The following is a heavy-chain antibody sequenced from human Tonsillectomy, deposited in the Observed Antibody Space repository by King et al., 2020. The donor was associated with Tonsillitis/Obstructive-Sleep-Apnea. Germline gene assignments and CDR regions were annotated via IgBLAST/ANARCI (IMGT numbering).Heavy chain of an antibody. J-gene: IGHJ6*02. CDR1: GFTFSSYE. D-gene: IGHD3-10*01. CDR2: ISSSGSTI. Sequence: VQLVESGGGLVQPGGSLRLSCVASGFTFSSYEMNWVRQAPGKGLEWVSHISSSGSTIYYADSVKGRFTISRDNAKNSLYLQMNSLRVEDTAVYYCARDSPHYSGSESYMAVWGQGTTVTVSS. CDR3: ARDSPHYSGSESYMAV. V-gene: IGHV3-48*03.